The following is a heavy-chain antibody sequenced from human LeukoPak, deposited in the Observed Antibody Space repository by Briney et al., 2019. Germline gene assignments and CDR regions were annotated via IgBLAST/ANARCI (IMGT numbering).Heavy chain of an antibody. Sequence: SETLSLTCTVSGGSISSSSYYWGWIRQPPGKGLEWIGSIYYSGSTYYNPSLKSRVTISVDTSKNQFSLKLSSVTAADTAVYYCASLPGYSSGWNNWYFDLWGRGTLVTVSS. D-gene: IGHD6-19*01. CDR1: GGSISSSSYY. J-gene: IGHJ2*01. CDR2: IYYSGST. V-gene: IGHV4-39*07. CDR3: ASLPGYSSGWNNWYFDL.